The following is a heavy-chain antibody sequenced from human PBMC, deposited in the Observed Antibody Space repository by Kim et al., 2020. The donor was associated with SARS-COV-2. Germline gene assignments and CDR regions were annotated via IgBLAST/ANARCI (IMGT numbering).Heavy chain of an antibody. CDR3: TRDLFAEYQLLYEAGWGVGVGVY. Sequence: GGSLRLSCTASGFTFGDYAMSWFRQAPGKGLEWVGFIRSKAYGGTTEYAASVKGRFTISRDDSKSIAYLQMNSLKTEDTAVYYCTRDLFAEYQLLYEAGWGVGVGVYWGQGTLVTVSS. CDR2: IRSKAYGGTT. CDR1: GFTFGDYA. D-gene: IGHD2-2*02. J-gene: IGHJ4*02. V-gene: IGHV3-49*03.